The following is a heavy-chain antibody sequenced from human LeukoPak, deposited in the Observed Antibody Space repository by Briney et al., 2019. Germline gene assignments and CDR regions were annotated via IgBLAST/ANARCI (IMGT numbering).Heavy chain of an antibody. CDR2: INHSGST. CDR3: ARGGGIAARGRGRRYFDY. CDR1: GGSFSGYY. Sequence: PSETLSLTCAVYGGSFSGYYWSWIRQPPGKGLEWIGEINHSGSTNYNPSLKSRATISVDTSKNQFSLKLSSVTAADTAVYYCARGGGIAARGRGRRYFDYWGQGTLVTVSS. V-gene: IGHV4-34*01. J-gene: IGHJ4*02. D-gene: IGHD6-6*01.